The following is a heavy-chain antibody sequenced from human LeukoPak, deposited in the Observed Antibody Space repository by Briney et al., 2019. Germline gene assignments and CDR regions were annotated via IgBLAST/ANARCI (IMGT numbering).Heavy chain of an antibody. CDR1: GGTFSSYA. J-gene: IGHJ4*02. CDR3: AREKGYGNYFDY. D-gene: IGHD4-17*01. CDR2: IIPIFGTA. V-gene: IGHV1-69*13. Sequence: SVKVSCKASGGTFSSYAISWVQQAPGQGLEWMGGIIPIFGTANYAQKFQGRVTITADESTSTAYMELSSLRSEDTAVYYCAREKGYGNYFDYWGQGTLVTVSS.